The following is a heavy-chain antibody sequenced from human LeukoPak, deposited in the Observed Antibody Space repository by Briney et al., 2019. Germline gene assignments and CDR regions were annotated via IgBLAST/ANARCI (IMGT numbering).Heavy chain of an antibody. Sequence: QAGGSLRLSCAASGFTFSSYSMNWVRQAPGKGLEWVSYISSSSSTIYYADSVKGRFTISRDNAKNSLYLQMNSLRAEDTAVYYCARWATTVVTRGLDSWGQGTLVTVSS. D-gene: IGHD4-23*01. J-gene: IGHJ4*02. V-gene: IGHV3-48*04. CDR3: ARWATTVVTRGLDS. CDR2: ISSSSSTI. CDR1: GFTFSSYS.